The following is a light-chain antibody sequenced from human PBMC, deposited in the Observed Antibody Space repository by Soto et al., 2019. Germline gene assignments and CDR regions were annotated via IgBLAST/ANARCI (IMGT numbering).Light chain of an antibody. CDR3: EEYNNWPQT. Sequence: EIGMTQSQATLSVSPGETATLSCMASQSVSSMLAWYQQNPGQAPRLLIYGASTRATGFPVTFSGSGSATEVTLTISSLQSEDFAVYYCEEYNNWPQTFDQGTKVEIK. CDR2: GAS. J-gene: IGKJ1*01. CDR1: QSVSSM. V-gene: IGKV3-15*01.